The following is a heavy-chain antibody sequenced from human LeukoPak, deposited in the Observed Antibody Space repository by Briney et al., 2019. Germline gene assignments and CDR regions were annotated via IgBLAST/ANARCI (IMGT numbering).Heavy chain of an antibody. CDR2: ISHTGIT. V-gene: IGHV4-59*12. J-gene: IGHJ4*02. CDR1: GGSLINEF. Sequence: SETLSLTCSVSGGSLINEFWSWIRQPPGKGLEWIGYISHTGITNYNPTLKSRVTISLDSSTNQFALRLTPVSATDTAVYYCVRAGDMTTHYFDDWGQGTLVTVSS. CDR3: VRAGDMTTHYFDD. D-gene: IGHD2-15*01.